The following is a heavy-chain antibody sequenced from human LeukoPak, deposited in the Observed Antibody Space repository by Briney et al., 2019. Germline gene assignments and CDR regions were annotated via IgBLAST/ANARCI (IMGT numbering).Heavy chain of an antibody. CDR3: ARSASMVRGVIIPSSYYYYGMDV. Sequence: ASVKVSCKASGYSFSTYGVNWVRQAPGQGLEWMGWISVYNGNTKCPQRFQGRLTMTTDTSTSTAYMELSRLRSDDTAVYYCARSASMVRGVIIPSSYYYYGMDVWGQGTTVTVSS. J-gene: IGHJ6*02. V-gene: IGHV1-18*01. CDR1: GYSFSTYG. D-gene: IGHD3-10*01. CDR2: ISVYNGNT.